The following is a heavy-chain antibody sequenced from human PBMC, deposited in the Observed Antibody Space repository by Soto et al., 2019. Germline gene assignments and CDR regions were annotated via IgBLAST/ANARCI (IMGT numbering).Heavy chain of an antibody. CDR3: ARIAVVTAMPYYYFDY. CDR1: GGSISSYY. V-gene: IGHV4-59*01. Sequence: PSETLSLTCTVSGGSISSYYWSWIRQPPGKGLEWIGYIYYSGSTNYNPSLKSRVTISVDTSKNQFSLKLSSVTAADTAVYYCARIAVVTAMPYYYFDYWGQGTLVTVSA. CDR2: IYYSGST. D-gene: IGHD2-21*02. J-gene: IGHJ4*02.